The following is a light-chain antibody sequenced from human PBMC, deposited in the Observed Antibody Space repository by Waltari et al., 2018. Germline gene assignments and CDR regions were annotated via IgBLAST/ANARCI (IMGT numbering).Light chain of an antibody. CDR2: GAS. J-gene: IGKJ4*01. CDR3: QQYNDWPPLT. V-gene: IGKV3-15*01. CDR1: QSVSSL. Sequence: EVVMTQSPATLSLSPGARATLSCRASQSVSSLLAWYQQKPGQAPRLLIYGASTRATGIPARFSGSGYGTEFTLTISSLQSEDFAVYYCQQYNDWPPLTFGGGTKVEIK.